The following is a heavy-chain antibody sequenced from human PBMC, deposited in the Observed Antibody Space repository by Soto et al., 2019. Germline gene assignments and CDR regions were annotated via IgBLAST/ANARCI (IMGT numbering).Heavy chain of an antibody. CDR2: FDPEDGET. D-gene: IGHD6-19*01. J-gene: IGHJ6*02. V-gene: IGHV1-24*01. Sequence: ASVKVSCKASRFTLTALSMHWLRQAPGKGLEWMGGFDPEDGETIYAPKFQGRVTMTGDTSTDTAYMELSSLRSEDTAVYYCATGTSSGWPDYYYYGMDVWGQGTTVTVSS. CDR3: ATGTSSGWPDYYYYGMDV. CDR1: RFTLTALS.